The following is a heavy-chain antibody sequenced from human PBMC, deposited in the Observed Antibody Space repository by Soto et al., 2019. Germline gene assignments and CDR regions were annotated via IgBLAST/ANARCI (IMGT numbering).Heavy chain of an antibody. D-gene: IGHD3-16*02. CDR2: IYYSGST. CDR3: ARHDLIDRSFDY. Sequence: SETLSLTCTVSGGSISSSSYYWGWIRQPPGKGLEWIGSIYYSGSTYYNPSLKSRVTISVDTSKNQFSLKLSSVTAADTAVYYCARHDLIDRSFDYWGQGTLVTVSS. V-gene: IGHV4-39*01. J-gene: IGHJ4*02. CDR1: GGSISSSSYY.